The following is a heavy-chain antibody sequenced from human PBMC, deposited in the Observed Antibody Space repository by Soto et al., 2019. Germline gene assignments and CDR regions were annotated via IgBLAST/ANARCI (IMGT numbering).Heavy chain of an antibody. CDR1: GFTFSNHA. V-gene: IGHV3-23*01. CDR2: IDGGGTKT. Sequence: PGGSLRLSCAASGFTFSNHAMSWVRQAPGTGLEWVSAIDGGGTKTYYADSVKGRFTISRDNSMNTLYLQMDSLRAEDTATYYCTKEHSNYPDNWFDPWGQGTRVTVSS. D-gene: IGHD4-4*01. CDR3: TKEHSNYPDNWFDP. J-gene: IGHJ5*02.